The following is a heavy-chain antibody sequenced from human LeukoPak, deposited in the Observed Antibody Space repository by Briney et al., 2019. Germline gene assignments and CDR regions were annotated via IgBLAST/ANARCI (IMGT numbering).Heavy chain of an antibody. CDR3: ARDYPGIAAAGRRGNWFDP. D-gene: IGHD6-13*01. CDR1: GGSISSGGYY. CDR2: IYYSGST. V-gene: IGHV4-31*03. Sequence: SQTLSLTCTVSGGSISSGGYYWSWIRQHPGKGLEWIGYIYYSGSTYYNPSLKSRVTISVDTSKNQFSLKLSSVTAADTAMYYCARDYPGIAAAGRRGNWFDPWGQGTLVTVSS. J-gene: IGHJ5*02.